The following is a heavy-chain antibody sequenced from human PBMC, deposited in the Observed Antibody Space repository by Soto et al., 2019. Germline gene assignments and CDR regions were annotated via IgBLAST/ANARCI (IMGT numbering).Heavy chain of an antibody. Sequence: GGSLRLSCAASGFTFSSYAMSWVRQAPGKGLEWVSAISGSGGSTYYADSVKGRFTVSRDNSKNTLYLQMNSLRAEDTAVYYCAKDRKSSNYRALTVDYWGQGTLVTVSS. V-gene: IGHV3-23*01. CDR3: AKDRKSSNYRALTVDY. D-gene: IGHD4-4*01. J-gene: IGHJ4*02. CDR1: GFTFSSYA. CDR2: ISGSGGST.